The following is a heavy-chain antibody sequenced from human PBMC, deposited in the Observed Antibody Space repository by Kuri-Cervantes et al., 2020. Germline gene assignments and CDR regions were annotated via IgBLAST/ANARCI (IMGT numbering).Heavy chain of an antibody. Sequence: GSLRLSCTVSGGSISSYYWSWIRQPPGKGLEWIGYIYYSGSTNYNPSLKSRVTISVDRSKNQFSLKLSSVTAADTAVYYCARSITMVRGAVDIWGQETMVTVSS. J-gene: IGHJ3*02. CDR1: GGSISSYY. D-gene: IGHD3-10*01. CDR2: IYYSGST. CDR3: ARSITMVRGAVDI. V-gene: IGHV4-59*12.